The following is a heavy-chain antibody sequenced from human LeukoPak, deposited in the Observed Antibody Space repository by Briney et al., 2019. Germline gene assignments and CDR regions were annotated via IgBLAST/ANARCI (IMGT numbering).Heavy chain of an antibody. Sequence: WASVKVSCKASGYTFTSYGISWVRQAPGQGLEWMGWISAYNGNTNYAQRLQGRVTMTTDTSTSTAYMELRSLRSDDTAVYYCARGVAAAGLYYYYMGVWGKGTTVTVSS. V-gene: IGHV1-18*01. J-gene: IGHJ6*03. CDR2: ISAYNGNT. CDR1: GYTFTSYG. D-gene: IGHD6-13*01. CDR3: ARGVAAAGLYYYYMGV.